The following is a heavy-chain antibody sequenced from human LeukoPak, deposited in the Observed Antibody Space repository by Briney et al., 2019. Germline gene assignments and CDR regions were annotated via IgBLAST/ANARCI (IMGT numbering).Heavy chain of an antibody. V-gene: IGHV7-4-1*02. CDR3: ARDLDSSGYYYGEDDAFDI. Sequence: ASVKVSCQASGYTLTGYYMHWVRQAPGQGLEWMGWINTNTGNPTYAQGFTGRFVFSLDTSVSTAYLQISSLKAEDTAVYYCARDLDSSGYYYGEDDAFDIWGQGTMVTVSS. D-gene: IGHD3-22*01. J-gene: IGHJ3*02. CDR2: INTNTGNP. CDR1: GYTLTGYY.